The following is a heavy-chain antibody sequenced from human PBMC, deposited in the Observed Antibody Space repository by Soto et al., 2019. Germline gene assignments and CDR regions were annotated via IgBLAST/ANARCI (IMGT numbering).Heavy chain of an antibody. CDR1: GYSISSGYY. V-gene: IGHV4-38-2*01. CDR3: ARFGDWNDNWFDP. D-gene: IGHD1-1*01. J-gene: IGHJ5*02. CDR2: IYHSGGT. Sequence: SETLSLTCAVSGYSISSGYYWGWIRQPPGKGLEWIGSIYHSGGTYYNPSLKSRVTISVDTSKNQFSLKLSSVTAADTAVYYCARFGDWNDNWFDPWGQGTLVTVSS.